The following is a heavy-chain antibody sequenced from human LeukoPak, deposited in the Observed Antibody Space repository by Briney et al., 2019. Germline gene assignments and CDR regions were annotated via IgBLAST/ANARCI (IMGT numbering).Heavy chain of an antibody. CDR2: IYHSGNT. J-gene: IGHJ4*02. D-gene: IGHD2-15*01. CDR3: ARAGYCSGVSCYSAVPGKY. V-gene: IGHV4-38-2*02. Sequence: TETLSLTCTVSGYSITSGYYWAWIRQSPGKGLEWIGSIYHSGNTYYNPSLKSRVIILVDTSKNQFSLQLGSVTPTDTAVYYCARAGYCSGVSCYSAVPGKYWGQGALVTVSS. CDR1: GYSITSGYY.